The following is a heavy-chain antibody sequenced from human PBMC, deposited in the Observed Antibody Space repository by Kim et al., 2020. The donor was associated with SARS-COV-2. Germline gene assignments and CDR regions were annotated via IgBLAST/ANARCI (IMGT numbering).Heavy chain of an antibody. J-gene: IGHJ4*02. D-gene: IGHD4-17*01. V-gene: IGHV4-39*01. CDR2: IYYSGST. CDR1: GGSISSSSYY. CDR3: ARLKVTTQRAFDY. Sequence: SETLSLTCTVSGGSISSSSYYWGWIRQPPGKGLEWIGSIYYSGSTYYNPSLKSRVTISVDTSKNQFSLKLSSVTAADTAVYYCARLKVTTQRAFDYWGQG.